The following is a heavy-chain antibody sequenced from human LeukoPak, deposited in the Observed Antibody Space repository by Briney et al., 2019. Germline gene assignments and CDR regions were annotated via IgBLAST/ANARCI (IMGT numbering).Heavy chain of an antibody. J-gene: IGHJ6*03. CDR2: ISAYNGNT. CDR1: GYTFTSYG. V-gene: IGHV1-18*01. D-gene: IGHD2-2*02. Sequence: ASVKVSCKACGYTFTSYGISWVRQAPGQGLEWMGWISAYNGNTNYAQKLQGRVTMTTDTSTSTAYMELRSLRSDDTAVYYCARNIVVVPAAIFDYYYYYMDVWGKGTTVTVSS. CDR3: ARNIVVVPAAIFDYYYYYMDV.